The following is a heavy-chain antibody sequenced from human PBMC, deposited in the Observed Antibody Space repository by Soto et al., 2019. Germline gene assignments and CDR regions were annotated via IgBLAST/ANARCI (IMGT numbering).Heavy chain of an antibody. J-gene: IGHJ6*02. CDR3: ARDFGIAAAGTRYYYYYGMDV. D-gene: IGHD6-13*01. CDR1: GFTFSSYD. Sequence: PGGSLRLSCAASGFTFSSYDMHWVRQATGKGLEWVSAIGTAGDTYYPGSVKGRFTISRENAKNSLYLQMNSLRAGDTAVYYCARDFGIAAAGTRYYYYYGMDVWGQGTTVTVSS. CDR2: IGTAGDT. V-gene: IGHV3-13*04.